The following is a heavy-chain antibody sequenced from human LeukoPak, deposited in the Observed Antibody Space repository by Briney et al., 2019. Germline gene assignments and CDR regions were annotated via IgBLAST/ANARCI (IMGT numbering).Heavy chain of an antibody. J-gene: IGHJ4*02. CDR2: INHSGST. Sequence: SETLSLTCAVYGGSFSGYYWSWIRQPPGKGLEWIGEINHSGSTNYNPSLKSRVTMSVDTSKNQFSLKLSSVTAADTAVYYCARGISGSPFDYWGPGTLVTVSS. V-gene: IGHV4-34*01. D-gene: IGHD3-10*01. CDR3: ARGISGSPFDY. CDR1: GGSFSGYY.